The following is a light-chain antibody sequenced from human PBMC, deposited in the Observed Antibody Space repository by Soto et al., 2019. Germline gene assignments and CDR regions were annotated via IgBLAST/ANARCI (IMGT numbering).Light chain of an antibody. CDR3: CSFAGNYIDV. CDR2: DVS. Sequence: LTPLRLVSRSPRQSVTISCTGTSSDVGGYDYVFSLLQHPGTAPKVMIYDVSKRPSGVPDRFSGSKSGNTASLSISGLQSEDEADGYCCSFAGNYIDVVGTGTKVTV. V-gene: IGLV2-11*01. CDR1: SSDVGGYDY. J-gene: IGLJ1*01.